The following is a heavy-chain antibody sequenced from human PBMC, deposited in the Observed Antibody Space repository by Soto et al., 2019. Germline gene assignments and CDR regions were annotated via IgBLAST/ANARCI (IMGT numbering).Heavy chain of an antibody. CDR3: AREVADIVLMVYAVSQPHDYYYGMDV. V-gene: IGHV1-8*01. CDR2: MNPNNGNT. D-gene: IGHD2-8*01. Sequence: GASVKVSCKASGYTFTSYDINWGRQATGQGLEGMGWMNPNNGNTGYAQKFQGRVTMTKNTSTSTAYMELRSLRSDDTAVYYCAREVADIVLMVYAVSQPHDYYYGMDVWGQGTTVPVSS. J-gene: IGHJ6*02. CDR1: GYTFTSYD.